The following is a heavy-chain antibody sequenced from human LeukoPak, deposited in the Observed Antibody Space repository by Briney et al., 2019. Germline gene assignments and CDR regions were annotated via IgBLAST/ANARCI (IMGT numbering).Heavy chain of an antibody. Sequence: SETLSLTCTVSGGSISSYYWSWIRQPPGKGLEWIGYIYYSGSTNYNPSLKSRVTISVDTSKNQFSLKLSSVTAADTAVYYCASSSSSWYGWFDPWGQGTLVTVSS. CDR2: IYYSGST. J-gene: IGHJ5*02. CDR1: GGSISSYY. D-gene: IGHD6-13*01. V-gene: IGHV4-59*08. CDR3: ASSSSSWYGWFDP.